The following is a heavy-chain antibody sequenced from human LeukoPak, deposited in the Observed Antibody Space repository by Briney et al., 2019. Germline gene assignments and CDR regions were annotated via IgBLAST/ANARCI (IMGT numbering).Heavy chain of an antibody. V-gene: IGHV1-24*01. Sequence: ASVKVSCKVSGYTLTELSMHWVRQAPGKGLEWMGGFDPEDGETIYAQKFQGRVTMTEDTSTDTAYMELSSLRSEDTAVYYCATVSLGGRSRRSYFDYWGQGTLVTVSS. CDR1: GYTLTELS. J-gene: IGHJ4*02. CDR3: ATVSLGGRSRRSYFDY. CDR2: FDPEDGET. D-gene: IGHD1-26*01.